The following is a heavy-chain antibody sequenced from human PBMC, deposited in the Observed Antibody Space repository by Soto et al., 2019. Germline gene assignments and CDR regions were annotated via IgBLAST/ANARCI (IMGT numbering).Heavy chain of an antibody. V-gene: IGHV4-39*01. Sequence: PSETLSLTCTVSGGSISSSNYYWCLIRQPPGKGLEWVGSVCYNEITYPNPSPKSRVTISVDTSKTQFSLNLSSVTAADTAVYYCARPPTDNLDDFDIWGLGTMVTVSS. CDR3: ARPPTDNLDDFDI. CDR2: VCYNEIT. D-gene: IGHD1-20*01. CDR1: GGSISSSNYY. J-gene: IGHJ3*02.